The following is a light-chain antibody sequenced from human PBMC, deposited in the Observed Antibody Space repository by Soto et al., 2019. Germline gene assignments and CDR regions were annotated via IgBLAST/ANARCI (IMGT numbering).Light chain of an antibody. CDR3: QQFNNDVT. Sequence: AIQLTQSPSSLSASVGDRVTITCRASQGISSALAWYQQKPGKAPKLLIYDASSLESVVPSRFSGSGSGTDFTLSISSPQPEDVATDYGQQFNNDVTFGGGTKVEIK. V-gene: IGKV1D-13*01. J-gene: IGKJ4*01. CDR1: QGISSA. CDR2: DAS.